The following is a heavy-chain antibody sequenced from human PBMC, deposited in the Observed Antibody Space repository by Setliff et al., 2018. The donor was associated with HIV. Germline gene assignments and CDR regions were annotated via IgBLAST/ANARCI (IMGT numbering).Heavy chain of an antibody. V-gene: IGHV3-21*04. CDR2: ISSSSSYI. J-gene: IGHJ5*02. CDR1: GFTFSYFS. Sequence: PGGSLRLSCAASGFTFSYFSMTWVRQAPGKGLEWVSSISSSSSYIYYADSVKGRFTISRDNAKNSLTLQMNSLRADDTAVYYCAALSLRTNTVYGVISTRFDPWGQGTLVTVSS. D-gene: IGHD2-21*01. CDR3: AALSLRTNTVYGVISTRFDP.